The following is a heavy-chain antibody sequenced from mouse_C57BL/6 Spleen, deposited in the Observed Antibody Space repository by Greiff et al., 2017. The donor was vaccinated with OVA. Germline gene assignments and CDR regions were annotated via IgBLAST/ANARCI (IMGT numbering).Heavy chain of an antibody. Sequence: VQLQQSGAELVRPGASVKLSCKASGYTFTDYYINWVKQRPGQGLEWIARIYPGSGNTYYNEKFKGKATLTAEKSSSTAYMQLSSLTSEDSAVYFCARSGYSNYGAYWGQGTLVTVSA. CDR2: IYPGSGNT. V-gene: IGHV1-76*01. CDR3: ARSGYSNYGAY. CDR1: GYTFTDYY. D-gene: IGHD2-5*01. J-gene: IGHJ3*01.